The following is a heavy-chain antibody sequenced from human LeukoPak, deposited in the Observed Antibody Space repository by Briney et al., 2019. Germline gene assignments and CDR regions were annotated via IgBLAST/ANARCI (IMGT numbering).Heavy chain of an antibody. Sequence: GGSLRLSCAASGFTVSSNYMSWVRQAPGKGLEWVSVTYSGGRTYYADSVRGRFTISRDISKNTLYLQMNSLRAEDTAVYYCARVLSGRGSLYDYYYYMDVWGKGTTVTISS. CDR2: TYSGGRT. D-gene: IGHD3-10*01. CDR3: ARVLSGRGSLYDYYYYMDV. V-gene: IGHV3-53*01. J-gene: IGHJ6*03. CDR1: GFTVSSNY.